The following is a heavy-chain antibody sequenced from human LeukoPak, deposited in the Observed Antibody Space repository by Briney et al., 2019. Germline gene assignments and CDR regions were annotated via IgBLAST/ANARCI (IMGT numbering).Heavy chain of an antibody. Sequence: ASVKVSCKASGYTFTSYYMHWVRQAPGQGLEWMGIINPSGGRTTYAQKFQGRVTMTRDTSTSTAYMELSSLRSEDTAVYYCARVAVPAAAGTLYPFDYWGQGTLVTVSS. J-gene: IGHJ4*02. CDR2: INPSGGRT. D-gene: IGHD6-13*01. CDR1: GYTFTSYY. CDR3: ARVAVPAAAGTLYPFDY. V-gene: IGHV1-46*01.